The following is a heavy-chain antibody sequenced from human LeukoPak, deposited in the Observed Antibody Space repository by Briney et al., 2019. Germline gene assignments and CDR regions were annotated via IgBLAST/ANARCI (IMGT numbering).Heavy chain of an antibody. D-gene: IGHD6-13*01. CDR2: IIPIFGTA. J-gene: IGHJ4*02. V-gene: IGHV1-69*05. CDR1: GGTFSSYA. CDR3: ARDHSSSCQLLDY. Sequence: SVKVSCKASGGTFSSYAISWVRQAPGQGLEWMGGIIPIFGTANYAQKFQGRLTMTTDISTTTAYMELRSLRSDDTAVYYCARDHSSSCQLLDYWGQGTLVTVSS.